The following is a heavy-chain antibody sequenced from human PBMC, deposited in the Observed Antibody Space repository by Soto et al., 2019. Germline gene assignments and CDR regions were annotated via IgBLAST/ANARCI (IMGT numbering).Heavy chain of an antibody. J-gene: IGHJ3*01. CDR1: GYTFSNYA. CDR3: AAAGAGSFDL. Sequence: QLLDSGGGLVPPGGSLRLSCAASGYTFSNYAMSWIRQAPGKGLEWVSTIRGNGDGAYYTDSVKGRFTISRDNSKNTLSLQMNSLRVEYTALYYCAAAGAGSFDLWGQGTMVTVSS. D-gene: IGHD3-10*01. V-gene: IGHV3-23*01. CDR2: IRGNGDGA.